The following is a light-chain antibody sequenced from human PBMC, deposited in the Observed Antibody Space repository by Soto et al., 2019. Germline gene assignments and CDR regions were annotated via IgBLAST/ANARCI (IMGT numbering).Light chain of an antibody. V-gene: IGKV3-15*01. CDR2: GAS. CDR1: QSVGSK. CDR3: QQYSNWPPVT. Sequence: ETVMTQSPATLSVSPGERATLSCRASQSVGSKVAWYQQKPGQAPSLLIYGASTRASGIPLRFSGSGSGIEFTLTISSLQSEDFAVYYCQQYSNWPPVTFGGGTKVEIK. J-gene: IGKJ4*01.